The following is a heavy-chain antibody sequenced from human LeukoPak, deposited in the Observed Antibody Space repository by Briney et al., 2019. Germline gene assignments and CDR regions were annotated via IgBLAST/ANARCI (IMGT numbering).Heavy chain of an antibody. D-gene: IGHD5-24*01. CDR2: ISSSSSTI. J-gene: IGHJ4*02. Sequence: GWSLRLSRAASGFTFRRYSMNWVRPAPGKGLEWVSYISSSSSTIYYAGSANGRLIISRDNAKNSLYLQMNSLRAEDTAVYYCARDRMATIYYFDYWGEGTLVTVSS. CDR3: ARDRMATIYYFDY. CDR1: GFTFRRYS. V-gene: IGHV3-48*01.